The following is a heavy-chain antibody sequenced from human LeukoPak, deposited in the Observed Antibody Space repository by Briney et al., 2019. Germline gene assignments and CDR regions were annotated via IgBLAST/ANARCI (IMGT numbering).Heavy chain of an antibody. D-gene: IGHD5-24*01. J-gene: IGHJ4*02. CDR3: AIGWKYNSGLDY. CDR2: FDPEDGET. V-gene: IGHV1-24*01. CDR1: GYTLTELS. Sequence: ASVKVSCKVSGYTLTELSMHWVRQPPGKGLEWVGSFDPEDGETIYAQKFQGRVTMTEDTSTNTAHMELSSLRSEDTAVYYCAIGWKYNSGLDYWGQGTLVTVSS.